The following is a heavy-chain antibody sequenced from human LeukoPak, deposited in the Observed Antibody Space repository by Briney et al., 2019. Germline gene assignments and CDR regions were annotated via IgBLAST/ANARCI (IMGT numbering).Heavy chain of an antibody. CDR1: GFTFSSYA. V-gene: IGHV3-23*01. Sequence: GSLCLSCAASGFTFSSYAMSWVCQAPRKGLEWVSAISGIGGSTYYADSVKGRFTISRDNSKNTLYLQMNSLRAEDTAAQYCARAATYYDFWSGPATHFAYSGQATLPTAYS. D-gene: IGHD3-3*01. CDR3: ARAATYYDFWSGPATHFAY. CDR2: ISGIGGST. J-gene: IGHJ4*02.